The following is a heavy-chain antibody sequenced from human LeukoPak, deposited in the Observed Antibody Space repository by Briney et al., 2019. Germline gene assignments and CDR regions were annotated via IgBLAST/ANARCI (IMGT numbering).Heavy chain of an antibody. CDR3: ARSLNYYDRSSFSLGY. J-gene: IGHJ4*02. Sequence: ASVKVSCKASGYTFTSYYMHWVRQAPGQGLEWMGIINPSGGSTSYAQKFQGRVTMTRDTSTSTVYKELSSLRSEDTAVYYCARSLNYYDRSSFSLGYWGQGTLVTVSS. V-gene: IGHV1-46*01. D-gene: IGHD3-22*01. CDR2: INPSGGST. CDR1: GYTFTSYY.